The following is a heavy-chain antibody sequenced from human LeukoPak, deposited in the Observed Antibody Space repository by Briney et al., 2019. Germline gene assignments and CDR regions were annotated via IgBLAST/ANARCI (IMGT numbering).Heavy chain of an antibody. CDR1: GGAISSSSYY. D-gene: IGHD2-2*01. Sequence: SETLSLTCTVSGGAISSSSYYWGWIRQPPGKGLEWIGSIYYSGSTYYNPSLKSRVTISVDTSKNQFSLKLSSVTAADTAVYYCSTSCYAGDYWGQGTLVTVSS. CDR3: STSCYAGDY. CDR2: IYYSGST. V-gene: IGHV4-39*01. J-gene: IGHJ4*02.